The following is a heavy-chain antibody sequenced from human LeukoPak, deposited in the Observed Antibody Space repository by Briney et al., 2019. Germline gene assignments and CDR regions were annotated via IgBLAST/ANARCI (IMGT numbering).Heavy chain of an antibody. J-gene: IGHJ3*02. CDR1: GYSFTSYW. D-gene: IGHD3-22*01. CDR3: ATLGMEDDSSGYYYGFEAFDI. V-gene: IGHV5-51*01. CDR2: IYPGDSDT. Sequence: GESLKISCKGSGYSFTSYWIGWVRQMPGKGLEWMGMIYPGDSDTRYSPSFQGQVTISADKSISTAYLQWSSLKASDTAMYYCATLGMEDDSSGYYYGFEAFDIWGQGTMVTVSS.